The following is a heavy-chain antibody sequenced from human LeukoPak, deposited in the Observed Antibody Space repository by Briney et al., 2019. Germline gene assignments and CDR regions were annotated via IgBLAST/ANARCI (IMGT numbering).Heavy chain of an antibody. CDR2: IRYDGSSK. CDR1: GFTFSNYG. CDR3: TKDLNYAIDV. Sequence: AGGSLRLSCAASGFTFSNYGIHWVRQAPGKGLEWVTFIRYDGSSKYYAESVKGRFTISRDNSKNTVYVQMNSLRAEDTAVYHCTKDLNYAIDVWGKGTTVIISS. V-gene: IGHV3-30*02. J-gene: IGHJ6*04.